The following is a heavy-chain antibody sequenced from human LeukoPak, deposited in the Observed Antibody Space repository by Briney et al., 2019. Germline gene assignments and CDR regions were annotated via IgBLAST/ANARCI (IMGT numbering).Heavy chain of an antibody. J-gene: IGHJ4*02. Sequence: PSETLSLTCTVSGDSISDYYWSCIRQPPGKGLEWIGYIYYSGSTNYNPSLKSRVTISVDTSKNQFSLKLRSVTAADTAVYYCARHNYGDYFPALSLDYWGQGTLVTVSS. CDR3: ARHNYGDYFPALSLDY. V-gene: IGHV4-59*08. CDR1: GDSISDYY. CDR2: IYYSGST. D-gene: IGHD4-17*01.